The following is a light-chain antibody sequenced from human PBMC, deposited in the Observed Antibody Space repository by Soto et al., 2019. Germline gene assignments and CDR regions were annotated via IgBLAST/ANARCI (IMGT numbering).Light chain of an antibody. V-gene: IGLV2-8*01. Sequence: SALTQLPSASGYPGQSVTISCTGTSSDIGGYNSVSWYQQHPGKAPRLMSYEVNNRPSGVPDRFSGSKSGYTASLTVSWLQTAVDAFCYSDSSASFSLYMVFGGGPK. CDR1: SSDIGGYNS. J-gene: IGLJ3*02. CDR2: EVN. CDR3: DSSASFSLYMV.